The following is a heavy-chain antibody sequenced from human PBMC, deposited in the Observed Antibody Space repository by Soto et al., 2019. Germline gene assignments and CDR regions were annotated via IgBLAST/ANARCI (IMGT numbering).Heavy chain of an antibody. V-gene: IGHV5-10-1*04. J-gene: IGHJ6*02. CDR1: GYSFASYW. CDR2: IDPSDSYT. CDR3: ARPTDYHYGMEV. D-gene: IGHD4-17*01. Sequence: GESLKISCKGSGYSFASYWVSWVRQMPGKGLEWMGRIDPSDSYTNYSPSFQGQVTISADKSINTAYLQWTSLKASDTAIYYCARPTDYHYGMEVWGQGTTVTVSS.